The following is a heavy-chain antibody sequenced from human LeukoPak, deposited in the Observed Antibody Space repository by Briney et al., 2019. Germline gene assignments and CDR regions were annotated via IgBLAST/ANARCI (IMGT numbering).Heavy chain of an antibody. D-gene: IGHD6-13*01. J-gene: IGHJ4*02. CDR3: ARPSAAGPYFDY. CDR2: INTDGRST. CDR1: GFTFSSYW. Sequence: GGSLRLSCAASGFTFSSYWMHWVRQAPGKGLVWVSHINTDGRSTGHADSVKGRFTISRDNAKNTLYLQMNSLKAEDTAVYYCARPSAAGPYFDYWGQGTLVTVSS. V-gene: IGHV3-74*01.